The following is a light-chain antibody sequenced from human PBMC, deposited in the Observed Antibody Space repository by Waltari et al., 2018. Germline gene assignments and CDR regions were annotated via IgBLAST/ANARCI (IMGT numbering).Light chain of an antibody. Sequence: QSALTQPASVSGSPGQSTTISCTGTSNDVGYYSLVSWYQQHPGNAPKLIFLDVPQRPSGVSDRFSGSTSGNTAFLTISGLQAEDEADYHCCTYAGSSTYAFGTGTTVSVL. CDR1: SNDVGYYSL. V-gene: IGLV2-23*02. CDR3: CTYAGSSTYA. J-gene: IGLJ1*01. CDR2: DVP.